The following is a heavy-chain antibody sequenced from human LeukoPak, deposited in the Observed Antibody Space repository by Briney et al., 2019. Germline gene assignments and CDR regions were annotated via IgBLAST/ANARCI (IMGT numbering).Heavy chain of an antibody. V-gene: IGHV3-21*01. D-gene: IGHD6-13*01. CDR1: GFTFSSYS. J-gene: IGHJ1*01. CDR2: ISSSSSYI. Sequence: GGSLRLSCAASGFTFSSYSMNWVRQAPGKGLEWVSSISSSSSYIYYADSVKGRFTISRDNAKNSPYLQMNSLRAEDTAVYYCARAESFPQQLVVAEYFQHWGQGTLVTVSS. CDR3: ARAESFPQQLVVAEYFQH.